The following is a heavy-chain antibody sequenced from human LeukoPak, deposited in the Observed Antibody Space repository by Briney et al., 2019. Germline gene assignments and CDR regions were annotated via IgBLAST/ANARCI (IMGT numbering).Heavy chain of an antibody. CDR2: IWYDGSNK. V-gene: IGHV3-33*01. Sequence: GGSLRLSCAASGFTFSSYGMPWVRQAPGKGLEWVAVIWYDGSNKYYADSVKGRFTISRDNSKNTLYLQMNSLRAEDTAVYYCARDRVVATSYYYGMDVWGQGTTVTVSS. CDR3: ARDRVVATSYYYGMDV. J-gene: IGHJ6*02. D-gene: IGHD5-12*01. CDR1: GFTFSSYG.